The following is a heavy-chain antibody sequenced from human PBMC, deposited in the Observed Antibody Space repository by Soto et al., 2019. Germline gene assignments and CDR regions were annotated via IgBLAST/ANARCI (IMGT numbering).Heavy chain of an antibody. CDR1: GFTFSSYG. D-gene: IGHD3-22*01. J-gene: IGHJ4*02. CDR2: IWYDGSNK. CDR3: ARDEYYYDSSGYYYWPDY. V-gene: IGHV3-33*01. Sequence: GGSLRLSCAASGFTFSSYGMHWVRQAPGKGLEWVAVIWYDGSNKYYADSVKGRFTISRDNSKNTLYLQMNSLRAEDTAVYYCARDEYYYDSSGYYYWPDYWGQGTLVTVSS.